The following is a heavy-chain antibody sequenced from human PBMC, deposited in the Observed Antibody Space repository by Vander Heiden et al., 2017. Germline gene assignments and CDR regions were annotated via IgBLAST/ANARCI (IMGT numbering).Heavy chain of an antibody. D-gene: IGHD3-10*01. CDR3: AKDIFTMVRRVFDY. Sequence: EVQLVESGGGLVQPGRSLRLSCAASGFTFDDSAMHWVRQAPGKGLEWVSGISWNSGSIGYADSVKGRFTISRDNAKNSLYLQMNSLRAEDTALYYCAKDIFTMVRRVFDYWGQGTLVTVSS. V-gene: IGHV3-9*01. CDR1: GFTFDDSA. CDR2: ISWNSGSI. J-gene: IGHJ4*02.